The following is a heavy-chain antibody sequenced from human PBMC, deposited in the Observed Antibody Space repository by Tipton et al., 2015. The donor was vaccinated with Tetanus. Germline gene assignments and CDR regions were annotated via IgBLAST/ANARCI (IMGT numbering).Heavy chain of an antibody. Sequence: LRLSCAVYGGSFGAYYWSWIRQSPGKGLEWIGEINHSGSTTYSPSFKSRVTISVDTSKNQFSLKLSSVTAADTAVYYCARGTGDYWGQGTLVTVSS. CDR2: INHSGST. D-gene: IGHD1-14*01. CDR1: GGSFGAYY. CDR3: ARGTGDY. V-gene: IGHV4-34*01. J-gene: IGHJ4*02.